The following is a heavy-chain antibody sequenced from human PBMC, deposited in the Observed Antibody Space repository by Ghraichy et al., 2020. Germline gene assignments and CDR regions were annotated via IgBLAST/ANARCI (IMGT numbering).Heavy chain of an antibody. V-gene: IGHV3-21*01. Sequence: GSLRLTCAASGFTFSSYSMNWVRQAPGKGLEWVSSISISSGYIYYADSVRGRFTISRDNAKNSLYLQMNSLRAEESAVYYCARAVKSYHYGMDVWGQGTTVTVSS. CDR2: ISISSGYI. CDR3: ARAVKSYHYGMDV. CDR1: GFTFSSYS. J-gene: IGHJ6*02. D-gene: IGHD6-19*01.